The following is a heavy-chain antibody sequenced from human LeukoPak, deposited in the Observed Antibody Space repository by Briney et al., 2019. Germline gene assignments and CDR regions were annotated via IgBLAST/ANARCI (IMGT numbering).Heavy chain of an antibody. V-gene: IGHV3-30*18. J-gene: IGHJ4*02. CDR2: ISYDGSNK. Sequence: GGSLRLSCAASGFTFSSYGMHWVRQAPGKGLEWVAVISYDGSNKYYADSVKGRFTISRDNSKNTLYLQMNSLRAEDTAVYYCAKELYSGSYYLSYFDYWGQGTLVTVSS. D-gene: IGHD1-26*01. CDR3: AKELYSGSYYLSYFDY. CDR1: GFTFSSYG.